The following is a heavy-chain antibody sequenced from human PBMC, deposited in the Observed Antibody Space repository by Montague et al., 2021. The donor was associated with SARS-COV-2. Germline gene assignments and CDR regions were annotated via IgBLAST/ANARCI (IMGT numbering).Heavy chain of an antibody. CDR2: TYFRSKWYN. CDR3: GRVFAPAGTFDF. J-gene: IGHJ4*02. Sequence: CAISGDSVSTNNTTRNWVRQSPSGDLEWLRRTYFRSKWYNDYAVSVKSRITINPDASKNQFSLQLKSVTPKDTAIYFCGRVFAPAGTFDFWGQGTLVTVSS. V-gene: IGHV6-1*01. D-gene: IGHD6-13*01. CDR1: GDSVSTNNTT.